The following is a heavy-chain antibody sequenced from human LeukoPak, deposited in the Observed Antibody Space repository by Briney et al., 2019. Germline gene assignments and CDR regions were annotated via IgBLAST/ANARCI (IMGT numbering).Heavy chain of an antibody. Sequence: SETLSLTCTVSGGSISSYYWGWIRQPPGKGLEWIGSIYYSGGTYYNPSLKSRVTISVDTSKNQFSLKLSSVTAADTAVHYCARQKLGYCSSTSCPTAFDIWGQGTMVTVSS. J-gene: IGHJ3*02. CDR3: ARQKLGYCSSTSCPTAFDI. CDR2: IYYSGGT. D-gene: IGHD2-2*01. CDR1: GGSISSYY. V-gene: IGHV4-39*01.